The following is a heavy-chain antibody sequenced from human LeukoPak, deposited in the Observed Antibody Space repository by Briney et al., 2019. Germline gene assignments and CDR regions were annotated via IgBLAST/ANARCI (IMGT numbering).Heavy chain of an antibody. CDR3: ARYYGGNRWNYYYYYYMDV. D-gene: IGHD4-23*01. J-gene: IGHJ6*03. Sequence: ASVMVSCKASGYTFTSYDINWVRQATGQGLEWMGWMNPNSGNTGYAQKFQGRVTMTRNTSISTAYMELSSLRSEDTAVYYCARYYGGNRWNYYYYYYMDVWGKGTTVTVTS. V-gene: IGHV1-8*01. CDR1: GYTFTSYD. CDR2: MNPNSGNT.